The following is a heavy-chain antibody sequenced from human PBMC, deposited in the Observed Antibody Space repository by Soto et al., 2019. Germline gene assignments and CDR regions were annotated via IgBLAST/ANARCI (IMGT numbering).Heavy chain of an antibody. CDR1: GGSISSSSYY. CDR3: ALTLGTAHPWDY. D-gene: IGHD1-7*01. CDR2: IYYSGST. J-gene: IGHJ4*02. V-gene: IGHV4-39*01. Sequence: QLQLQESGPGLVKPSETLSLTCTVSGGSISSSSYYWGWIRQPPGKGLEWIGSIYYSGSTYYNPSLKSRVTISVDTSKNQFSLKLSSVTAADTAVYYCALTLGTAHPWDYWGQGTLVTVSS.